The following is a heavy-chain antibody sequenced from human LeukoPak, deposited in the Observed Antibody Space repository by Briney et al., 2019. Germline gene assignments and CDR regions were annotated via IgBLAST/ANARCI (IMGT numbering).Heavy chain of an antibody. J-gene: IGHJ4*02. CDR2: ISTDGYTT. CDR3: VVGGSPGY. V-gene: IGHV3-74*01. Sequence: GGSLRLSCAASGFPFSSYWMHWVRQAPGKGLVWVSRISTDGYTTDYADFVQGRFTASRDNTKNTWSLEMNSLRAEDTAVYYCVVGGSPGYWGQGTLVTVSS. CDR1: GFPFSSYW. D-gene: IGHD2-15*01.